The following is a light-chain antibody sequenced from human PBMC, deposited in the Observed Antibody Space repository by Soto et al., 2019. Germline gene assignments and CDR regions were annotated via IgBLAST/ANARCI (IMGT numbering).Light chain of an antibody. V-gene: IGKV2-40*01. J-gene: IGKJ5*01. CDR3: MQRIEFPPA. Sequence: DIAMTQSPLSLPVTPGEPASVSCRSSQSLLHSNGNNYLHWYLQKPGQSPQLLIYTLSYRASGVPDRFSGSGSGTDFTLKISRVEAEEVGVYYCMQRIEFPPAVGQGTRLAIK. CDR1: QSLLHSNGNNY. CDR2: TLS.